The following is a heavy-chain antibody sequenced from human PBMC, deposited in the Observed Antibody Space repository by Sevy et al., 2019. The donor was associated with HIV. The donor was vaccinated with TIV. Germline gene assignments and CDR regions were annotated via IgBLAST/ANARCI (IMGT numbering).Heavy chain of an antibody. D-gene: IGHD7-27*01. J-gene: IGHJ4*02. CDR3: AKDPANWGYLFDY. CDR1: GFTFSSYA. Sequence: GGSLRLSCAASGFTFSSYAMSWVRQAPGKGLEWVSGISGSGGSTYYADSVKGRFTISRDNSKNTLYLQMNSLRAEDTAVYYCAKDPANWGYLFDYWGQGTLVTVSS. CDR2: ISGSGGST. V-gene: IGHV3-23*01.